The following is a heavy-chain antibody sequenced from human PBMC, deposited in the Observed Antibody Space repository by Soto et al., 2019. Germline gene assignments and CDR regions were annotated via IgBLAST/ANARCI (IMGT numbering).Heavy chain of an antibody. V-gene: IGHV3-33*01. CDR1: GFTFSSYG. CDR3: ARDSGYCSSTSCSPGGGWFDP. Sequence: QVQLVESGGGVVQPGRSLRLSCAASGFTFSSYGMHWVRQAPGKGLEWVAVIWYDGSNKYYADSVKGRFTSSRDNSKNTLYLQMNSLRAEDTAVYYCARDSGYCSSTSCSPGGGWFDPWGQGTLVTVSS. J-gene: IGHJ5*02. CDR2: IWYDGSNK. D-gene: IGHD2-2*01.